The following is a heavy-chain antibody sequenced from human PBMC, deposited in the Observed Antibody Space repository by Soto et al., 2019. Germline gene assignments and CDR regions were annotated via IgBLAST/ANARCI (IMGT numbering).Heavy chain of an antibody. J-gene: IGHJ4*02. CDR1: GFTVSSYA. D-gene: IGHD6-19*01. Sequence: QVQLVESGGGVVQPGRSLRLSCAASGFTVSSYAMHWVRQAPGKGLEWVAVISYDGSTKYYADSVKGRFTISRDNSKNKLYLQINSLRAAATAVYYCARDREYGWLVISHYVEDWGQGNMVTVSS. CDR2: ISYDGSTK. CDR3: ARDREYGWLVISHYVED. V-gene: IGHV3-30*11.